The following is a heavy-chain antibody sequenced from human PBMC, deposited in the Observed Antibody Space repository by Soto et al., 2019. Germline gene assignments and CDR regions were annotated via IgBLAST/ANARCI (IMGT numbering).Heavy chain of an antibody. J-gene: IGHJ5*02. V-gene: IGHV4-4*07. CDR2: IYSSGST. Sequence: AEALCLTCTVTGGTLSVYYWAWIRQSAGGGLEWIGRIYSSGSTNYNPSLKSRVTISLDTSMSHLSLRLRSVSAADTAVYYCARGQRFSDWFDPWGQGTLVTVSS. D-gene: IGHD3-3*01. CDR3: ARGQRFSDWFDP. CDR1: GGTLSVYY.